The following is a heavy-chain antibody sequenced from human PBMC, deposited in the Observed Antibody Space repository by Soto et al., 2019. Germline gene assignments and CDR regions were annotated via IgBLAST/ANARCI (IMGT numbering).Heavy chain of an antibody. CDR3: ARGAGFSYASTWFDI. CDR1: GASVSIGTYY. V-gene: IGHV4-61*03. Sequence: PSETLSLTCTVFGASVSIGTYYWSCIRQTPGKGLEWVGHIYYTGSTNYNPSLNNRVTISVDTSKNHFSLQLTSVTAADTAVYYCARGAGFSYASTWFDIWGQGTLVTVSS. CDR2: IYYTGST. J-gene: IGHJ5*02. D-gene: IGHD5-18*01.